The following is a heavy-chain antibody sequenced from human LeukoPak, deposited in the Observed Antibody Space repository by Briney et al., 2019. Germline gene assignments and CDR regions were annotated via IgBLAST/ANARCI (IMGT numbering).Heavy chain of an antibody. CDR3: AKEGAYPRITYDS. CDR2: IKRDGNEK. J-gene: IGHJ5*01. D-gene: IGHD1-20*01. CDR1: GFTFSSYW. Sequence: PGGSLRLSCAASGFTFSSYWTNWVRQAPGKGIEWVANIKRDGNEKNYVDSVRGRFPISRDNAKNSLYLQMDSLRAEDTAVYYCAKEGAYPRITYDSWGQGALVTGSS. V-gene: IGHV3-7*01.